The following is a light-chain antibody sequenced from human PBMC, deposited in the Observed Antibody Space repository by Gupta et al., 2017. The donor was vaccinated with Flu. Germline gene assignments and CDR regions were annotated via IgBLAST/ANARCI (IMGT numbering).Light chain of an antibody. V-gene: IGLV2-14*01. CDR3: SSYTSSSTQV. Sequence: QSALTQPASVSGSPGQSITISCTGTSSDVGGYNSVSWYQHHPGKAPKLMIYEVSNRPSGVSNRFSGSKSGNTASLTISGLQAEDEADYYCSSYTSSSTQVFGGGTKLTVL. CDR1: SSDVGGYNS. J-gene: IGLJ3*02. CDR2: EVS.